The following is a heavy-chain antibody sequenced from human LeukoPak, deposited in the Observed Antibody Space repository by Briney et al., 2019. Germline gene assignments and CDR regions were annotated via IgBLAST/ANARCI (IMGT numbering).Heavy chain of an antibody. Sequence: SETLSLTCTVSGYSISSGYYWGWIRQPPGKGLEWIGSIYHSGSTYYNPSPKSRVTISVDTSKNQFSLKLSSVTAADTAVYYCASTSRRYCSGGSCYPHYYYYYYMDVWGKGTTVTVS. CDR3: ASTSRRYCSGGSCYPHYYYYYYMDV. CDR1: GYSISSGYY. V-gene: IGHV4-38-2*02. J-gene: IGHJ6*03. CDR2: IYHSGST. D-gene: IGHD2-15*01.